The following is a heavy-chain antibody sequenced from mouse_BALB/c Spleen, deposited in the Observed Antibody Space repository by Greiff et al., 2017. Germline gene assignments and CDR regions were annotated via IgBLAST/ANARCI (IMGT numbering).Heavy chain of an antibody. J-gene: IGHJ1*01. D-gene: IGHD1-1*01. CDR2: IWAGGST. CDR3: ARDPWYGSSYWYFDV. CDR1: GFSLTSYG. V-gene: IGHV2-9*02. Sequence: VMLVESGPGLVAPSQSLSITCTVSGFSLTSYGVHWVRQPPGKGLEWLGVIWAGGSTNYNSALMSRLSISKDNSKSQVFLKMNSLQTDDTAMYYCARDPWYGSSYWYFDVWGAGTTVTVSS.